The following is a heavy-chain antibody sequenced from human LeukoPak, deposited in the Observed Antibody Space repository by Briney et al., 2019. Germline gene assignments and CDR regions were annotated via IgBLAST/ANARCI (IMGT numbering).Heavy chain of an antibody. J-gene: IGHJ3*02. Sequence: KPSETLFLTCSVSGVSISSGSNYWGWIRQPPGKTLEWTGSIYSSGSTHYNPSLKSRVIILIDTAKNHFSLNLSSVTAADTAVYYCARSDGYGLVGIWGQGTMVTVSS. CDR3: ARSDGYGLVGI. CDR1: GVSISSGSNY. CDR2: IYSSGST. D-gene: IGHD3-10*01. V-gene: IGHV4-39*07.